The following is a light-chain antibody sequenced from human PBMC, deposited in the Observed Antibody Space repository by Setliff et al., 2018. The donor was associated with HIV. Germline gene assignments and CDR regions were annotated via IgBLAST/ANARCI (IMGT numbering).Light chain of an antibody. Sequence: PPSVSVSPGQTASITCSGDKLGDKYACWYQQKPGQSPVLVIYQDVKRPSGIPERFSGSNSGDTATLTISGTQAMDEADYYCQAWDSSTAHYVFGTGTKVTVL. V-gene: IGLV3-1*01. J-gene: IGLJ1*01. CDR3: QAWDSSTAHYV. CDR2: QDV. CDR1: KLGDKY.